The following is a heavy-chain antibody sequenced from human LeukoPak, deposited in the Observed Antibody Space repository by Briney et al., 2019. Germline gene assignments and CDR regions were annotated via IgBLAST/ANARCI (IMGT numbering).Heavy chain of an antibody. V-gene: IGHV3-53*01. CDR3: ARSRSSTSWYYFDY. D-gene: IGHD2-2*01. CDR2: IYSGGST. CDR1: GFTFSRYS. J-gene: IGHJ4*02. Sequence: PGGSLRLSCAASGFTFSRYSMNWVRQAPGKGLEWVSVIYSGGSTYYADSVKGRFTISRDNSKNTLYLQMNSLRAEDTAVYYCARSRSSTSWYYFDYWGQGTLVTVSS.